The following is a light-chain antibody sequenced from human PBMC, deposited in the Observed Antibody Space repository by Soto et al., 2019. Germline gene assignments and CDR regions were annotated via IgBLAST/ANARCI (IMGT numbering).Light chain of an antibody. V-gene: IGLV2-14*01. CDR1: MRDVGAYNL. CDR3: SSYTSKSSLI. J-gene: IGLJ2*01. Sequence: QSALTQPASVSGSPGQTITISRPGTMRDVGAYNLVSWYQQHPGRAPQLIIYEVRNRPSGISFRFSGSKSGNTASLTISGLQAEDEADYYCSSYTSKSSLIFGGGTKVTVL. CDR2: EVR.